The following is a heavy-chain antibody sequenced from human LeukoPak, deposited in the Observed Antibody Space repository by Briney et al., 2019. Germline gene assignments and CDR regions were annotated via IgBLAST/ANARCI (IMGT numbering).Heavy chain of an antibody. CDR3: ARDGPYNWNDGSYFDY. V-gene: IGHV3-30*04. J-gene: IGHJ4*02. D-gene: IGHD1-20*01. CDR1: GFTFSSYA. Sequence: PGGSLRLSCAASGFTFSSYAMHWVRQAPGKGLEWVAVISYDGSNKYYADSVKGRFTISRDNSKNALYLQMNSLRAEDTAVYYCARDGPYNWNDGSYFDYWGQGTLVTVSS. CDR2: ISYDGSNK.